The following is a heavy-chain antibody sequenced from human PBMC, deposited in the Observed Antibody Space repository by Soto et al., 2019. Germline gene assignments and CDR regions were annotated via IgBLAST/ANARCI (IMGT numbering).Heavy chain of an antibody. CDR1: GYTFTSYA. CDR3: ARENYDFWSGYYTAFYGMDV. Sequence: VASVKVSCKASGYTFTSYAMHWVRQAPGQRLEWMGWINAGNGNTKYSQKFQGRVTITRDTSASTAYMELSSLRSEDTAVYYCARENYDFWSGYYTAFYGMDVWGQGTTVTVSS. D-gene: IGHD3-3*01. V-gene: IGHV1-3*01. CDR2: INAGNGNT. J-gene: IGHJ6*02.